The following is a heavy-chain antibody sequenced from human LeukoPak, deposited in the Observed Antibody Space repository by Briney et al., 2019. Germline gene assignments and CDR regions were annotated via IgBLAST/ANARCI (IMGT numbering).Heavy chain of an antibody. CDR3: AKDLGWSDDNRSDAFDI. J-gene: IGHJ3*02. V-gene: IGHV3-23*01. CDR2: ISGSGGST. Sequence: PGGSLRLSCAASGFTFSSYGMSWVRQAPGKGLEWVSAISGSGGSTYYADSVKGRFTISRDNSKNTLYLQMNSLRAEDTAVYYCAKDLGWSDDNRSDAFDIWGQGTMVTVSS. D-gene: IGHD1-14*01. CDR1: GFTFSSYG.